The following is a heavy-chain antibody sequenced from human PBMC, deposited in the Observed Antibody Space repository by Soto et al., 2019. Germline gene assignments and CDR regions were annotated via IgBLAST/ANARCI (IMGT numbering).Heavy chain of an antibody. D-gene: IGHD2-15*01. V-gene: IGHV1-18*01. CDR3: ARDRVCSVGICYPNRTIYYYCGMDV. CDR2: ISAYNGNT. J-gene: IGHJ6*02. CDR1: GYTFTSYG. Sequence: GASVKVSCKASGYTFTSYGISWVRQAPGQGLEWMGWISAYNGNTNYAQKLQGRVTMTTDTSTSTAYMELRSLRSDDTAVYYCARDRVCSVGICYPNRTIYYYCGMDVWGQGTTVTVSS.